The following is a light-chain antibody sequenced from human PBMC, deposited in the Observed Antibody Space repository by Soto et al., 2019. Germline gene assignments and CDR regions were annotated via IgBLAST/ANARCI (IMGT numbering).Light chain of an antibody. V-gene: IGLV2-14*01. CDR3: SSYTDSTNYV. CDR1: SSDVGTRNF. CDR2: QVT. Sequence: QSVLTQPASVSGSPGQSITISCTGTSSDVGTRNFVSWYQQHPGKAPKLMTYQVTNRPSGVSNRFSGSKSGNTASLTISGLQAEDEADYYCSSYTDSTNYVFGTGTKLTVL. J-gene: IGLJ1*01.